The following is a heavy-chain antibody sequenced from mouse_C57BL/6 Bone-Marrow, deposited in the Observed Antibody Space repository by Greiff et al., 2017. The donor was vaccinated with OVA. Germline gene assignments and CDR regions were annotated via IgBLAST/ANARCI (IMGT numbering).Heavy chain of an antibody. CDR3: ASSFNWDGWYFDV. D-gene: IGHD4-1*02. CDR1: GFNIKNTY. V-gene: IGHV14-3*01. Sequence: EVKLVESVAELVRPGASVKLSCTASGFNIKNTYMHWVKQRPEQGLEWIGRIDPANGNTKYAPKFQGKATITADTSSNTAYLQLSSLTSEDTAIYYCASSFNWDGWYFDVWGTGTTVTVSS. J-gene: IGHJ1*03. CDR2: IDPANGNT.